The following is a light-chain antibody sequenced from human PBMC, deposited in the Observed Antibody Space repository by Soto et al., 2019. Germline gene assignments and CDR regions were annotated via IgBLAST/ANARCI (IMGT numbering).Light chain of an antibody. CDR1: QSIVYSDGNTY. V-gene: IGKV2-30*01. J-gene: IGKJ1*01. CDR3: MQGTHWPPT. CDR2: KVS. Sequence: DVVMTQSPLSLPVTLGQPASISCRSSQSIVYSDGNTYLNWFQQRPGQSPRRLIYKVSNRDSGVPDRFSGSGSGTDFTLKISRVEAEDVGGYYCMQGTHWPPTFGQGTKVEL.